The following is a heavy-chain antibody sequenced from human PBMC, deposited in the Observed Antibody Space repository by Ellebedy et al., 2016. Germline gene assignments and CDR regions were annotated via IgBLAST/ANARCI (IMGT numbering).Heavy chain of an antibody. CDR3: ARGVGGTSLNWFDP. Sequence: GGSLRLXXAVSGFPFSKFLMSWVRQAPGKGLEWVSSITSDGSHIFYADSVKGRFTISRDNGKNLVYLQMNSLRGEDTALYYCARGVGGTSLNWFDPWGLGTLVTVSS. CDR2: ITSDGSHI. J-gene: IGHJ5*02. V-gene: IGHV3-21*01. D-gene: IGHD3-16*01. CDR1: GFPFSKFL.